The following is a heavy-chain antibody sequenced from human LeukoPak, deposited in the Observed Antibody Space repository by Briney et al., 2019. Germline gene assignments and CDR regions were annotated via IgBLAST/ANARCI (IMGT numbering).Heavy chain of an antibody. D-gene: IGHD6-19*01. CDR3: ARRHIKYSSGWYRTNYFDY. Sequence: PSETLSLTCTVSGGSISSYYWSWIRQPPGKGLEWIGYIYYSGSTNYNPSLKSRVTISVDTSKNQFSLKLSSVTAADTAVYYCARRHIKYSSGWYRTNYFDYWGQGTLVTVSS. CDR1: GGSISSYY. J-gene: IGHJ4*02. V-gene: IGHV4-59*01. CDR2: IYYSGST.